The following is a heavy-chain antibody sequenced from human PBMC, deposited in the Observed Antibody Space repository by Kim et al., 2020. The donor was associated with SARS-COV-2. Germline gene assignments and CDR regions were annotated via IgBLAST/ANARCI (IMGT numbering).Heavy chain of an antibody. J-gene: IGHJ4*02. CDR2: ISAYNGNT. CDR1: GYTFTSYG. CDR3: ARDVLELGYYDFWSGYYTAVYFDY. Sequence: ASVKVSCKASGYTFTSYGISWVRQAPGQGLEWMGWISAYNGNTNYAQKLQGRVTMTTDTSTSTAYMELRSLRSDDTAVYYCARDVLELGYYDFWSGYYTAVYFDYWGQGTLVTVSS. D-gene: IGHD3-3*01. V-gene: IGHV1-18*01.